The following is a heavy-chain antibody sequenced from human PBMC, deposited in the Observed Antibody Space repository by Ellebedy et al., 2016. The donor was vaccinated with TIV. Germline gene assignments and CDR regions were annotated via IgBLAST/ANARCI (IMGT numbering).Heavy chain of an antibody. CDR1: GFTFSSYT. J-gene: IGHJ4*02. D-gene: IGHD6-13*01. CDR3: ARPAAAYSSSWYDFDC. Sequence: PGGSLRLSCAAFGFTFSSYTMNWVRQAPGKGLEWVSSISTSGTYIHNADSVKGRFTISRDNAKNSLYLQMNRLRLEDTAIYYCARPAAAYSSSWYDFDCWGQGTLVTVSS. V-gene: IGHV3-21*01. CDR2: ISTSGTYI.